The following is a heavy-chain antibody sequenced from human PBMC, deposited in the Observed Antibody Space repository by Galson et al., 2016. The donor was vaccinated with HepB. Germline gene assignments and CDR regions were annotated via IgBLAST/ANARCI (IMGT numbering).Heavy chain of an antibody. CDR3: AKDAYTWRWRPSFFPDY. CDR1: GFTFSDYG. D-gene: IGHD5-24*01. V-gene: IGHV3-30*18. Sequence: SLRLSCAASGFTFSDYGIHWVRQAPGKGLEWVAVLSFDGINKYYADSVKGRFTISRDTSKNTVYLQMNSLRAEDTAVYYCAKDAYTWRWRPSFFPDYWGQGTLVTVSS. CDR2: LSFDGINK. J-gene: IGHJ4*02.